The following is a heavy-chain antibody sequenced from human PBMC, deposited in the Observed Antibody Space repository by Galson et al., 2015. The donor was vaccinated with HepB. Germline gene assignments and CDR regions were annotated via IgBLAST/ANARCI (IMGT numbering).Heavy chain of an antibody. D-gene: IGHD3-22*01. CDR2: IDWDDDK. CDR1: GFSLSTSGMC. CDR3: ARIRVYYDSSEGSYYGMDV. V-gene: IGHV2-70*11. Sequence: PALVKPTQTLTLTCTFSGFSLSTSGMCVSWIRQPPGKALEWLARIDWDDDKYYSTSLKTRLTISKDTSKNQVVLTMTNMDPVDTATYYCARIRVYYDSSEGSYYGMDVWGQGTTVTVSS. J-gene: IGHJ6*02.